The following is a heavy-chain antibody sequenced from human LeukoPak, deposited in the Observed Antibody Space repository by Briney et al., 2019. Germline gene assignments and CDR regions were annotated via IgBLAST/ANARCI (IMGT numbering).Heavy chain of an antibody. V-gene: IGHV3-30*02. CDR2: IHYDGSNK. CDR3: ARDMGIVTGYYVDY. J-gene: IGHJ4*02. Sequence: GGSLRLSCAASGFTFSTYGMHWVRQAPGKGLEWVAFIHYDGSNKYYADSVKARFTISRDNSMNTLYLQMNSLRAEDMAVYYCARDMGIVTGYYVDYWGQGTLVTVSS. CDR1: GFTFSTYG. D-gene: IGHD3-9*01.